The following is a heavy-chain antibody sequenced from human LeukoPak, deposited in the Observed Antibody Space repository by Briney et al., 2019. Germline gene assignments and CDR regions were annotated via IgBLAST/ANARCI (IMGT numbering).Heavy chain of an antibody. Sequence: PSETVSLTCTVSGGSISGYYWSWIRQPPGKGLEWIGFIYYSGSTKYNPSPKSRVTISVDTSKNQFSLKLTSVTAADTAVYYCARYGSGSYSDDHFQHWGQGTLVTVSS. CDR1: GGSISGYY. D-gene: IGHD3-10*01. CDR3: ARYGSGSYSDDHFQH. V-gene: IGHV4-59*08. CDR2: IYYSGST. J-gene: IGHJ1*01.